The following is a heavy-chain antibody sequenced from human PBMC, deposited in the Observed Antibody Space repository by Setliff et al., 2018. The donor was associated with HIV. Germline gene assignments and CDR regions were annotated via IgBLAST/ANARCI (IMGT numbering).Heavy chain of an antibody. V-gene: IGHV3-30*02. CDR1: GFTFNKAW. Sequence: PGGSLRLSCAATGFTFNKAWMNWVRQAPGKGLEWVAFIRFDGYNKYYADSVKGRFTISRDNSKNTLYLQMNSLGADDRAVYYCAKVRLMFLDDAFDIWGQGTMVTVSS. CDR3: AKVRLMFLDDAFDI. D-gene: IGHD5-12*01. J-gene: IGHJ3*02. CDR2: IRFDGYNK.